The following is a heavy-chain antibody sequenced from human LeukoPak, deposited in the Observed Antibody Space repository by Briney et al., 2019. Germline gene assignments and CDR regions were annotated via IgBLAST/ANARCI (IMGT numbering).Heavy chain of an antibody. J-gene: IGHJ5*02. CDR1: GYTFTSYY. Sequence: ASVKVSCKASGYTFTSYYMHWVRQAPGQGLEWMGIINPSGGSTSYAQKFQGRVTMTRDMSTSTVYMELSSLRSEDTAVYYCARVAYCSGGSCPNCFDPWGQGTLVTVSS. CDR2: INPSGGST. V-gene: IGHV1-46*01. CDR3: ARVAYCSGGSCPNCFDP. D-gene: IGHD2-15*01.